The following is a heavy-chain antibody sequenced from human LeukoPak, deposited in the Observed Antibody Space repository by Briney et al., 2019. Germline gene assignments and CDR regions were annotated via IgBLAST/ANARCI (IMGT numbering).Heavy chain of an antibody. CDR3: ARGAYYYDSSGYNFDY. CDR2: MNPNSGNT. Sequence: GACVRVSCTSSGYTFTIYDNNRVRDATGPGLEWVGWMNPNSGNTGYAQKFQGRVTMTRNTSISTAYMELSSLRSEDTAVYYCARGAYYYDSSGYNFDYWGQGTLVTVSS. J-gene: IGHJ4*02. D-gene: IGHD3-22*01. V-gene: IGHV1-8*01. CDR1: GYTFTIYD.